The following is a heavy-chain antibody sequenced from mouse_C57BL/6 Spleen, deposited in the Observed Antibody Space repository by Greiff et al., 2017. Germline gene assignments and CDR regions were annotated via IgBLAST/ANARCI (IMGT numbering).Heavy chain of an antibody. CDR1: GYTFTSYW. D-gene: IGHD2-2*01. CDR2: IYPGSGST. CDR3: ARRGGLPLAMDY. Sequence: QVQLQQPGAELVKPGALVKMSCKASGYTFTSYWITWVKQRPGQGLEWIGDIYPGSGSTNYNEKFKSKATLTVDTSSSTAYMQLSSLTSEDSAVYYCARRGGLPLAMDYWGQGTSVTVSS. V-gene: IGHV1-55*01. J-gene: IGHJ4*01.